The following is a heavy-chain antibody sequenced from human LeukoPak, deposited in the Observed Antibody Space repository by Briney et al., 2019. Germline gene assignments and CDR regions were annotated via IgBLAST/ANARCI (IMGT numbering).Heavy chain of an antibody. J-gene: IGHJ4*02. D-gene: IGHD2-15*01. CDR1: GYSFTGYY. CDR2: INPNSGGT. CDR3: ARAPLELDIVVVVAATHVDY. Sequence: ASVKVSCKASGYSFTGYYVHWVRQAPGQGLEWMGWINPNSGGTNYAQKFQGRVTMTRDTSISTAYMELSRLRSDDTAVYYCARAPLELDIVVVVAATHVDYWGQGTLVTVSS. V-gene: IGHV1-2*02.